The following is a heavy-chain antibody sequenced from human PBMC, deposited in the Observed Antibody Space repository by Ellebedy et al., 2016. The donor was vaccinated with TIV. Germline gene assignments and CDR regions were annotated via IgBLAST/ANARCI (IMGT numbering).Heavy chain of an antibody. J-gene: IGHJ3*02. D-gene: IGHD4-17*01. CDR2: INQDGSEK. CDR1: GFSFSSYS. V-gene: IGHV3-7*01. CDR3: ASDGSYGDFLSPTHAFEN. Sequence: GGSLRLSCAASGFSFSSYSMNWVRQAPGKGLEWVANINQDGSEKHYVDSVEGRFTISRDNAKKSLYLQMISLRAEDTAVYYCASDGSYGDFLSPTHAFENWGQGTMVIVSS.